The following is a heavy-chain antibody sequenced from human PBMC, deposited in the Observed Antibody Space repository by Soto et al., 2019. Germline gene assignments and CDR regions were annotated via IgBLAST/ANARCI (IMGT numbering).Heavy chain of an antibody. J-gene: IGHJ3*02. CDR2: ISGSGGST. CDR1: GFTFSSYA. Sequence: GGSLRLSCAASGFTFSSYAMSWVRQAPGKGLEWVSAISGSGGSTYYADSVKGRFTISRDNSKNTLYLQMNSLRAEDTAVYYCAKGTYYYDSSGYPRSDAFDIWGQGTMVTVSS. CDR3: AKGTYYYDSSGYPRSDAFDI. D-gene: IGHD3-22*01. V-gene: IGHV3-23*01.